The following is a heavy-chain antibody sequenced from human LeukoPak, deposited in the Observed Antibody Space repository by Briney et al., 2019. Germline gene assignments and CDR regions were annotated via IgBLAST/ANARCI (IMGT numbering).Heavy chain of an antibody. Sequence: PGGSLRLSCAASGFTFSSYNMNWVRQAPGKGLEWVSYISSSSRTIYYADSVKGRFTISRDNAKNSLYLQMNSLRAEDTAVYYCAKPHPGLTRNPPFDYWGQGTLVTVSS. V-gene: IGHV3-48*04. CDR3: AKPHPGLTRNPPFDY. CDR1: GFTFSSYN. J-gene: IGHJ4*02. D-gene: IGHD3-9*01. CDR2: ISSSSRTI.